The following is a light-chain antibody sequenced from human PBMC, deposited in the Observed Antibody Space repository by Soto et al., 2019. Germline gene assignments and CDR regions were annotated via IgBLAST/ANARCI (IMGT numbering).Light chain of an antibody. V-gene: IGLV2-8*01. J-gene: IGLJ2*01. CDR2: EVY. Sequence: QSVLTQPPSASGSPGQSVTISCTGTRDDVGGYNYVSWFQHHPGKAPKLMIYEVYKRPSGVPARFSGSKSGNTASLTVSGLQAGDEAIYYCSSYVTSNVVVFGGGPKVTV. CDR1: RDDVGGYNY. CDR3: SSYVTSNVVV.